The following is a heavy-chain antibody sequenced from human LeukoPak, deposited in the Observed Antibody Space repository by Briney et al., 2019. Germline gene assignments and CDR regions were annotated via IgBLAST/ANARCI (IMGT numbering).Heavy chain of an antibody. CDR1: GGSFSGYN. Sequence: SDTLSLTCAVYGGSFSGYNWSWIRHPPGKGREWTGEFYHSGSTNYNPSIKSRVTISVATSKDQFSLKLSYVTAADTAVYYCARGGPDIVVVPAARLHYYYYGMDVWGKGTTVTVSS. D-gene: IGHD2-2*01. J-gene: IGHJ6*04. CDR2: FYHSGST. V-gene: IGHV4-34*01. CDR3: ARGGPDIVVVPAARLHYYYYGMDV.